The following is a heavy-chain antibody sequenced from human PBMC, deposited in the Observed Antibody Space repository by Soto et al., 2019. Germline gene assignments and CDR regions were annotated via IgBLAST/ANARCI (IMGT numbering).Heavy chain of an antibody. CDR2: ISYDGSNK. CDR1: GFTCSSYA. J-gene: IGHJ4*02. Sequence: GGALRLSCAASGFTCSSYAMRWVRQAPGKGLEWVAVISYDGSNKYYADSVKGRFTISRDNSKNTLYMQMNSLRAEDTALYYCARVREYSYVFDYWGQGTLVTFSS. CDR3: ARVREYSYVFDY. D-gene: IGHD5-18*01. V-gene: IGHV3-30-3*01.